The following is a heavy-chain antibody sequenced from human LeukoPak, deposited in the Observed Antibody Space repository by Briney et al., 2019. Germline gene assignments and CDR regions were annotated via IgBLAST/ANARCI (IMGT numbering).Heavy chain of an antibody. J-gene: IGHJ5*02. Sequence: GGSLRLSCAASGFTFSSYGMHWVRQAPGKGLEWVAFIRYDGSNKYYADSVKGRFAISRDNAKNSLYLQMNSLRAEDTAVYYCARGTQPNHNNLFDPWGQGTLVTVSS. CDR3: ARGTQPNHNNLFDP. CDR2: IRYDGSNK. V-gene: IGHV3-30*02. CDR1: GFTFSSYG. D-gene: IGHD1-14*01.